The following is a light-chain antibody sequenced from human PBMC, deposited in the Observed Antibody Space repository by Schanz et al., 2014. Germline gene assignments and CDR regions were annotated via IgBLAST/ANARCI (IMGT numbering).Light chain of an antibody. CDR1: QSVKNNY. V-gene: IGKV3-20*01. CDR2: DAS. CDR3: KQYGRSPWT. J-gene: IGKJ1*01. Sequence: EIVLTQSPGSLSLSPGARVTLSCRASQSVKNNYLALYQQKPGQAPRLLIYDASSRATGIPDRFSGSGSGTDYNHSISRLEPEDFAAYYYKQYGRSPWTFGQGTKVDIK.